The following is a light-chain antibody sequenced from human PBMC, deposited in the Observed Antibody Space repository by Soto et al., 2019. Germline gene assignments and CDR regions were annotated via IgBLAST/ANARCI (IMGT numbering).Light chain of an antibody. CDR2: EVT. CDR3: NSFRVSHLYV. Sequence: QSVLSQPASVSGSPGQTITISCTGTNSDVGGYNAVSWYQHHPGKAPKLIIYEVTHRPSGVSDRFSASKSGNTASLRISGLQAEDEADYYCNSFRVSHLYVFGTGTKVTVL. J-gene: IGLJ1*01. CDR1: NSDVGGYNA. V-gene: IGLV2-14*01.